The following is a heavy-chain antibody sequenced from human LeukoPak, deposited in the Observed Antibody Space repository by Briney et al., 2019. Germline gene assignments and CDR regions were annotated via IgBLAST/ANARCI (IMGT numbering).Heavy chain of an antibody. D-gene: IGHD3-3*01. CDR3: ARGYGYDFWSGPRYYFDY. V-gene: IGHV3-13*01. CDR2: IGTAGDT. CDR1: GFTFSSYD. J-gene: IGHJ4*02. Sequence: GGSLRLSCAASGFTFSSYDMHWVRRATGKGLEWVSAIGTAGDTYYPGSVKGRFTISRENAKNSLYLQMNSLRAEDTAVYYCARGYGYDFWSGPRYYFDYWGQGTLVTVSS.